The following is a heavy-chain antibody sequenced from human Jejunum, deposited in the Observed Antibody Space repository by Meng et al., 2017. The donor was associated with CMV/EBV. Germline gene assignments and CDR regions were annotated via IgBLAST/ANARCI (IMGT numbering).Heavy chain of an antibody. CDR2: IIPILGIA. J-gene: IGHJ4*02. CDR1: GGTFSSYT. D-gene: IGHD5-24*01. V-gene: IGHV1-69*08. CDR3: ARDEGGWLTAPDY. Sequence: QVHLVQSGAEVKKPGSSVKLSCKASGGTFSSYTISWVRQAPGQGLEWMGRIIPILGIANYAQKFQGRVTITADKSTSTAYMELSSLRSEDTAVYYCARDEGGWLTAPDYWGQGTLVTVSS.